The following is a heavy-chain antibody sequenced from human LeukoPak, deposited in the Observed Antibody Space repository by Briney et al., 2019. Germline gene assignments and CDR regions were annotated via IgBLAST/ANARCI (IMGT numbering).Heavy chain of an antibody. CDR1: GFTFSNYW. Sequence: GGSLRLSCAASGFTFSNYWMSWVRQAPGKGLEWVANIKFDGSEKFYVDSVKGRFTISRDNAKNSLYLQMNSLRAEDTAVYYCARDGEQQLPGHWGQGTLVTVSS. CDR3: ARDGEQQLPGH. V-gene: IGHV3-7*01. CDR2: IKFDGSEK. J-gene: IGHJ4*02. D-gene: IGHD6-13*01.